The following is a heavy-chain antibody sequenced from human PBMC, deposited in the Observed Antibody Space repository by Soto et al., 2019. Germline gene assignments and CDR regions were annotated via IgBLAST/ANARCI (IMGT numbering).Heavy chain of an antibody. J-gene: IGHJ3*01. CDR2: IYHSGSI. CDR3: ARDCSSSSCSGRAFDV. D-gene: IGHD2-2*01. V-gene: IGHV4-4*02. Sequence: QVQLQESGPGLVKPSGTLSLTCAVSSGSISSTNWWSWVRQPPGKGLEWIGEIYHSGSINYNPSLKSRVTMSVDKSKNQFSLKLNSVTAADTAVYYCARDCSSSSCSGRAFDVWGQGTMVTVSS. CDR1: SGSISSTNW.